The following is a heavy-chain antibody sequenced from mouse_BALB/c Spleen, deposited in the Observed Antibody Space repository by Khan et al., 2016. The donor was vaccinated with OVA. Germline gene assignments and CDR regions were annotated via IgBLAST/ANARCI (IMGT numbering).Heavy chain of an antibody. J-gene: IGHJ1*01. Sequence: VELVESGADLVKPGGSLKLSCAASGFTFSSYGMYWVRQTPDKRLEWVATISSGGSQTYYPDSVKGRFTISRDTAKNTAYLQMSSLKSEDTAMYYRARQEDGSYVGYFDGWGAGTTVTVSS. CDR3: ARQEDGSYVGYFDG. D-gene: IGHD2-3*01. CDR1: GFTFSSYG. CDR2: ISSGGSQT. V-gene: IGHV5-6*01.